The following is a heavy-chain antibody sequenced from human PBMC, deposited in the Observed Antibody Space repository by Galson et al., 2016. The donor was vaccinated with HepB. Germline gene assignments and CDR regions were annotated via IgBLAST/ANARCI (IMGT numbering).Heavy chain of an antibody. Sequence: SLRLSCEASGFSFGVYYMAWIRQAPGKGLEWVSSISGGSTYTHYADSVKGRFTIYRDDARNSLFLQVNGLRAEDTAVYYCARENWGTFDWWGQGTPVTVSS. CDR2: ISGGSTYT. CDR3: ARENWGTFDW. J-gene: IGHJ4*02. D-gene: IGHD3-16*01. CDR1: GFSFGVYY. V-gene: IGHV3-11*06.